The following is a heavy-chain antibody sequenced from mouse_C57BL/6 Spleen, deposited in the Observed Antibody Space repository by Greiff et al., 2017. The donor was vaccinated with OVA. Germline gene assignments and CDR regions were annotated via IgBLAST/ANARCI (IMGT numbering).Heavy chain of an antibody. CDR2: INPNNGGT. V-gene: IGHV1-18*01. Sequence: VQLQQSGPELVKPGASVKIPCKASGYTFTDYNMDWVKQSHGKSLEWIGDINPNNGGTIYNQKFKGKATLTVDKSSSTAYRELRSLTSEDTAVYYCARVGYYYVSSYGYFDVWGTGTTVTVSS. D-gene: IGHD1-1*01. CDR1: GYTFTDYN. CDR3: ARVGYYYVSSYGYFDV. J-gene: IGHJ1*03.